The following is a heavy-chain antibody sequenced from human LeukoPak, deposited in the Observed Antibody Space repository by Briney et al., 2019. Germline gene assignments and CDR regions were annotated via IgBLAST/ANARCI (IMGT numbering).Heavy chain of an antibody. J-gene: IGHJ4*02. V-gene: IGHV4-39*01. D-gene: IGHD4-17*01. CDR3: AGVPRVTTFDY. Sequence: SETLSLTCTVSGGSISSSSYYWGWIRQSPGKGLEWIGSIYYSGSTYYNPSLKSRVTISVDTSKNQFSLKLSSVTAADTAVYYCAGVPRVTTFDYWGQGTLVTVSS. CDR1: GGSISSSSYY. CDR2: IYYSGST.